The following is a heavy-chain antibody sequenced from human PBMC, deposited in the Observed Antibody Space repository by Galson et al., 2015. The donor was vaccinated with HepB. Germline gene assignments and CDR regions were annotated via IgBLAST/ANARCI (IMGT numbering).Heavy chain of an antibody. Sequence: SVKVSCTVSGGSFNGFGVSWVRQAPGQGPEWMAHIIPMYGKANYAQEFQGRVTVIGDRFTSTAYLELTGLTSDDTAVYYCATNMARGIFFEFWGQGTLVTVSS. V-gene: IGHV1-69*06. D-gene: IGHD3-10*01. J-gene: IGHJ4*02. CDR2: IIPMYGKA. CDR3: ATNMARGIFFEF. CDR1: GGSFNGFG.